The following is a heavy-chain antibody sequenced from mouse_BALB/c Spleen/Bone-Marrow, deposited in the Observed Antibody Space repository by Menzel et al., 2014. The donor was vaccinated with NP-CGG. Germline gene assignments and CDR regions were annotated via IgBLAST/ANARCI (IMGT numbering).Heavy chain of an antibody. CDR2: ISSGSSTI. D-gene: IGHD1-1*01. Sequence: EVKLVDSGGGLVQPGGSRKLSCAASGFTFSSFGMHWVRQAPEKGLEWVAYISSGSSTIYYGDTVMGRFTISRDNPKNTLFLQMTILRSEDTATYYCVRSGSSSGYFDYWGQGTTLTVSS. V-gene: IGHV5-17*02. CDR3: VRSGSSSGYFDY. CDR1: GFTFSSFG. J-gene: IGHJ2*01.